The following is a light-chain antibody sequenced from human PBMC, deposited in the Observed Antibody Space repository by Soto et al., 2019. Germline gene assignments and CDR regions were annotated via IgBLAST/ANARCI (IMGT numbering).Light chain of an antibody. V-gene: IGKV1-39*01. Sequence: DIQMTHSPSSLSASVGDRVTITFRASQSISSYLNWYQQKPGKAPKLLIYAASSLQSGVPSRFSGSGSGTDFTLTISCLQSEDFATYYCQQYYSYPPITFGQGTRLEIK. CDR3: QQYYSYPPIT. J-gene: IGKJ5*01. CDR2: AAS. CDR1: QSISSY.